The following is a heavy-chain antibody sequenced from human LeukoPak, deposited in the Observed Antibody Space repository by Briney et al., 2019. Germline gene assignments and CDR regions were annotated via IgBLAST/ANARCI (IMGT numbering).Heavy chain of an antibody. Sequence: SQTLSLTCAVSGGSISSGGYSWSWIRQPPGKGLEWIGYIYHSGSTYYNPSLKSRVTISVDRSKNQFSLKLSSVTAADTAVYYCARRDTYYDFWSAYKIDYWGQGTLVTVSS. V-gene: IGHV4-30-2*01. J-gene: IGHJ4*02. D-gene: IGHD3-3*01. CDR3: ARRDTYYDFWSAYKIDY. CDR1: GGSISSGGYS. CDR2: IYHSGST.